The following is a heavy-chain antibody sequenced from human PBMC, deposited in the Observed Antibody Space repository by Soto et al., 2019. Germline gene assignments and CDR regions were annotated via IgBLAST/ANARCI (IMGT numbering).Heavy chain of an antibody. Sequence: GSGPTLVNPTETLTLTFTVSGVSLSNARMGVSWIRQPPGKALEWLAHIFSNDEKSYSTSLKSRLTISKDTSKSQVVLTMTNMDPVDTATYYCARMPTTSHYYFDYWGQGTLVTVSS. J-gene: IGHJ4*02. CDR1: GVSLSNARMG. V-gene: IGHV2-26*01. D-gene: IGHD2-2*01. CDR3: ARMPTTSHYYFDY. CDR2: IFSNDEK.